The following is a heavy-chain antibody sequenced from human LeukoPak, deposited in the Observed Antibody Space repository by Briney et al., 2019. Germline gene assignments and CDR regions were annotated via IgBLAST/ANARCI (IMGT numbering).Heavy chain of an antibody. CDR3: AREPPYCSSTSCYLPYYYYYMDV. V-gene: IGHV1-2*02. J-gene: IGHJ6*03. D-gene: IGHD2-2*01. CDR1: GYSFTGYY. Sequence: ASVKVSCKASGYSFTGYYIHWVRQAPGQGLEGMGWINPDGDATKSAQKFQGRVTMTTDKSINTVFMELSGLTSDDTAVYYCAREPPYCSSTSCYLPYYYYYMDVWGKGTAVTASS. CDR2: INPDGDAT.